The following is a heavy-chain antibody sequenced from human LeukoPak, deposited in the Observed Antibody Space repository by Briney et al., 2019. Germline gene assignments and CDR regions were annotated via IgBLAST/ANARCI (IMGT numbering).Heavy chain of an antibody. V-gene: IGHV4-59*01. CDR1: GGSISSYY. D-gene: IGHD1-26*01. CDR2: IYYSGST. CDR3: ARERVGAADAFDI. J-gene: IGHJ3*02. Sequence: PSETLSLTCTVSGGSISSYYWSWIRQPPGKGLEWIGYIYYSGSTNYNPSLKSRVTISVDTSKNQFSLKLSSVTAADTAAYYCARERVGAADAFDIWGQGTMVTVSS.